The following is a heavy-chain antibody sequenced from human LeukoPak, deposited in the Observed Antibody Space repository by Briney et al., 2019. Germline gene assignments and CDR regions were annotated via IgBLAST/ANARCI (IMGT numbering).Heavy chain of an antibody. CDR3: AKVVPQYYDFWSGSTHFDY. V-gene: IGHV3-23*01. J-gene: IGHJ4*02. CDR2: ISGDGDNT. Sequence: PGGSLRLSCVVSGLTFRTYAMTWVRLAPGRGLEWVSSISGDGDNTYYADSVKGRFTISRDNSWDTLYLQMNSLRAEDTAVYYCAKVVPQYYDFWSGSTHFDYWGQGTLVTVSS. CDR1: GLTFRTYA. D-gene: IGHD3-3*01.